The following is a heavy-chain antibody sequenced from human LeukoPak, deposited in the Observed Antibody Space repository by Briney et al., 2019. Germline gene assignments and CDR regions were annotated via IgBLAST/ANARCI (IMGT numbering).Heavy chain of an antibody. CDR1: GYTFTSYD. CDR2: MNPNSGNT. V-gene: IGHV1-8*01. CDR3: ARGSDSGSWYGLDAFDI. D-gene: IGHD6-13*01. J-gene: IGHJ3*02. Sequence: ASVKVSCKASGYTFTSYDINWVRQATGQGLEWMGWMNPNSGNTGYAQKFQGRVTMTRNTSISTAYMELSSLRSEDTAVYYCARGSDSGSWYGLDAFDIWGQGTMVTVSS.